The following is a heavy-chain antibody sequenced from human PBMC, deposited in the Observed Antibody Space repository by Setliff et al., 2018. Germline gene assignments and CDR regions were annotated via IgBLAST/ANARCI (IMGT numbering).Heavy chain of an antibody. CDR3: GSLTDGQH. V-gene: IGHV3-11*04. D-gene: IGHD3-9*01. J-gene: IGHJ1*01. Sequence: GESLKISCAASGFAFGDYFMSWIREAPGKGLEWISYISSDGITIHYADSVKGRFTVTRDNAKNSLYLQMDSLKVEDTAVYYCGSLTDGQHWGQGAQVTVSS. CDR2: ISSDGITI. CDR1: GFAFGDYF.